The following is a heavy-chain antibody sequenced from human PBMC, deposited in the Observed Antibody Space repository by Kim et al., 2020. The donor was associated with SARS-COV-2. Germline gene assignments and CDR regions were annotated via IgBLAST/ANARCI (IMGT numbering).Heavy chain of an antibody. Sequence: GGSLRLSCAASGFTFSSYAMHWVRQAPGKGLEWVAVISYDGSNKYYADSVKGRFTISRDNSKNTLYLQMNSLRAEDTAVYYCARDRVIYGSGSYLGWFDPWGQGTLVTVSS. CDR2: ISYDGSNK. D-gene: IGHD3-10*01. CDR1: GFTFSSYA. CDR3: ARDRVIYGSGSYLGWFDP. V-gene: IGHV3-30*04. J-gene: IGHJ5*02.